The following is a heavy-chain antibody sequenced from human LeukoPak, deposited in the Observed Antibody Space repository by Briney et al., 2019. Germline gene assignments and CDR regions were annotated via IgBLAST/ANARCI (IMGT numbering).Heavy chain of an antibody. D-gene: IGHD3-22*01. Sequence: AASVKVSCKASGYTFTSYGISWARQAPGQGLEWMGWISAYNGNTNYAQKLQGRVTMTTDTSTSTAYMELRSLRSDDTAVYYCARDDYCDSSGYYDYWGQGTLVTVSS. CDR3: ARDDYCDSSGYYDY. J-gene: IGHJ4*02. CDR2: ISAYNGNT. CDR1: GYTFTSYG. V-gene: IGHV1-18*01.